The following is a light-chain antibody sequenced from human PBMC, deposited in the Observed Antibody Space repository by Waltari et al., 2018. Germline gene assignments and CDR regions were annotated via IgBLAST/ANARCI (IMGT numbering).Light chain of an antibody. CDR3: SSYTTSSAPGV. V-gene: IGLV2-14*01. J-gene: IGLJ1*01. CDR2: EVS. Sequence: QSALTQPASVSGSPGQSITISCSGTDSDVGAYDFVSCYQPHPGKAPHLIIYEVSNRPSGISNRFSASKSGNTASRTISGLQAEDEADYYCSSYTTSSAPGVFGTGTRVTVL. CDR1: DSDVGAYDF.